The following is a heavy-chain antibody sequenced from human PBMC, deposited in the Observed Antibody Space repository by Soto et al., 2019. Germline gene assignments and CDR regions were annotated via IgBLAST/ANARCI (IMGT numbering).Heavy chain of an antibody. CDR1: GFTFSSYS. D-gene: IGHD3-22*01. Sequence: GGSLRLSCAASGFTFSSYSMNWVRQAPGKGLEWVSSISSSSYIYYADSVKGRFTISRDNAKNSLYLQMNSLRAEDTAVYYCARELGAYYYDSSGYYPNSYGMDVWGQGTTVTVSS. V-gene: IGHV3-21*01. J-gene: IGHJ6*02. CDR3: ARELGAYYYDSSGYYPNSYGMDV. CDR2: ISSSSYI.